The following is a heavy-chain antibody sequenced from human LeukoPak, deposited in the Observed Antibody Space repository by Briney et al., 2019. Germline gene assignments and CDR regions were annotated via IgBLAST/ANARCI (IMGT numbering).Heavy chain of an antibody. Sequence: SQTLSLTCTVSGGSISSGGYYWSWIRQHPGKGLEWIGYIYYSGSTYYNPSLKSRVTISVDKSKNQFSLKLSSVTAADTAVYYCARDPRGIVATEPSEYYYYGIDVWGQGTTVTVSS. CDR1: GGSISSGGYY. CDR3: ARDPRGIVATEPSEYYYYGIDV. V-gene: IGHV4-31*03. CDR2: IYYSGST. D-gene: IGHD5-12*01. J-gene: IGHJ6*02.